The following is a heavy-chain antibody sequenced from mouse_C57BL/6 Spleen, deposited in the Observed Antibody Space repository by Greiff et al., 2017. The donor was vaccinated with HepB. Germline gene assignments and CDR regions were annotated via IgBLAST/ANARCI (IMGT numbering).Heavy chain of an antibody. V-gene: IGHV1-39*01. CDR3: ARAGYSNYEYYFDY. D-gene: IGHD2-5*01. Sequence: EVKLMESGPELVKPGASVKISCKASGYSFTDYNMNWVKQSNGKSLEWIGVINPNYGTTSYNQKFKGKATLTVDQSSSTAYMQLNSLTSEDSAVYYCARAGYSNYEYYFDYWGQGTTLTVSS. J-gene: IGHJ2*01. CDR1: GYSFTDYN. CDR2: INPNYGTT.